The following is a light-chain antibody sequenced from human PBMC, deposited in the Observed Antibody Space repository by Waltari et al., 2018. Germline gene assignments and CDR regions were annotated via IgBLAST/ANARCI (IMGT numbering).Light chain of an antibody. V-gene: IGLV2-23*01. Sequence: QSALTQPASVSGSPGPSITIPCTGTRRDLGGYHLVSSYQQHPGKAPKVLIYEGTKRPSGISNRFSGSKSGNTASLTISGLQAEDEADYYCCSYAGRITFVVFGGGTKLTVL. CDR1: RRDLGGYHL. J-gene: IGLJ2*01. CDR2: EGT. CDR3: CSYAGRITFVV.